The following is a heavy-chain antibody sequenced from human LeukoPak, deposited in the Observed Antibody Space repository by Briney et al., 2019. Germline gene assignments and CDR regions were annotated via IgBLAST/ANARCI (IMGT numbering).Heavy chain of an antibody. V-gene: IGHV3-48*03. D-gene: IGHD3-16*01. CDR3: ARKRLADLGDDTSFGGTPFDS. Sequence: GGSLRLSCVASGFTFETYHMNWVRQAPGKGLEWLSGITSGASVIYYADSVKGRFTISRDDAMNSVFLQMSGLTVGDTAVYYCARKRLADLGDDTSFGGTPFDSWGQGTLVIVSS. J-gene: IGHJ4*02. CDR1: GFTFETYH. CDR2: ITSGASVI.